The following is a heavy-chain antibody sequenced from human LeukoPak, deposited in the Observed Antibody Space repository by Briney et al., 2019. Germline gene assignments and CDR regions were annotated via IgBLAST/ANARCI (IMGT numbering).Heavy chain of an antibody. CDR1: GYTFTDYY. Sequence: GASVKVSCKGSGYTFTDYYLHWVRQAPGQGLEWVGYINPRDGGASSPPNFRGRVTMTTDASSSTVYMELSRLTSDDTAIYYCAREGNGLLSKDLDFWGQGTPVTASS. D-gene: IGHD2-15*01. CDR2: INPRDGGA. J-gene: IGHJ4*02. V-gene: IGHV1-2*02. CDR3: AREGNGLLSKDLDF.